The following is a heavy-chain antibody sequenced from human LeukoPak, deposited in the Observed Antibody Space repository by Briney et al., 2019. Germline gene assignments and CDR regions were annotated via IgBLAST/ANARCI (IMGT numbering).Heavy chain of an antibody. CDR2: IGSSGSPT. J-gene: IGHJ4*02. D-gene: IGHD3-22*01. V-gene: IGHV3-48*01. CDR1: GFAFSSYS. CDR3: AKQVKTDY. Sequence: GGSPRLSCAASGFAFSSYSMNWVRQAPGKGLEWISYIGSSGSPTHYADSVGGRFTISRDNAKNSLYLQMNSLRAEDTAVYYCAKQVKTDYWGQGTLVTVSS.